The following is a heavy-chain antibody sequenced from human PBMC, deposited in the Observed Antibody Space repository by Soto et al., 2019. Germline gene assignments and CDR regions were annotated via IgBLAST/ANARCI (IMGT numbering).Heavy chain of an antibody. CDR2: IIPIFGTA. V-gene: IGHV1-69*13. J-gene: IGHJ6*02. D-gene: IGHD5-18*01. Sequence: SVKVSCNASGGTFSSYASGWVRQAPGQGLEWMGGIIPIFGTANYAQKFQVRVTITADESTSTAYMELSSLRSEDTAVYYCARVRHTAIGYYYYGMDFWGQGTTVTVSS. CDR3: ARVRHTAIGYYYYGMDF. CDR1: GGTFSSYA.